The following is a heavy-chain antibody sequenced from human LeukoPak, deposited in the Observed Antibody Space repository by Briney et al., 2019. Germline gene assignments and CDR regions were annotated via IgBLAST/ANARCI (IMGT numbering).Heavy chain of an antibody. CDR3: ARDFPQTEWELPATDY. CDR2: ISYDGSNK. D-gene: IGHD1-26*01. J-gene: IGHJ4*02. Sequence: GGSLRLSCAASGFTFSSYGMHWVRQAPGKGLEWVAVISYDGSNKYYADSVKGRFTISRDNAKNSLYLQMNSLRAEDTALYYCARDFPQTEWELPATDYWGQGTLVTVSS. V-gene: IGHV3-30*03. CDR1: GFTFSSYG.